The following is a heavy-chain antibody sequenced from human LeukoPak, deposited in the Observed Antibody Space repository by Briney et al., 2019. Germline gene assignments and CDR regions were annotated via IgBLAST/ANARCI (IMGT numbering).Heavy chain of an antibody. CDR1: GFTFSTFG. Sequence: PGGSLRLSCAASGFTFSTFGMNWVRQAPDKGLEWVAFIQYDDRIEYYADSVKGRFTMPRDNYKYKLYLQMTRLRGDDTAVYYCAKDEGVVGSYDYWGHGTLVTVSS. V-gene: IGHV3-30*02. J-gene: IGHJ4*01. D-gene: IGHD3-10*01. CDR2: IQYDDRIE. CDR3: AKDEGVVGSYDY.